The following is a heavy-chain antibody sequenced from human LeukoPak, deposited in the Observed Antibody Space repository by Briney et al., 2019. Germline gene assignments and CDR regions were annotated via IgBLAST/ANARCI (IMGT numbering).Heavy chain of an antibody. J-gene: IGHJ6*03. D-gene: IGHD5-12*01. Sequence: GASVKVSCKASGYTITSYGISWVRQAPGQGLEWMGWISAYNGNTNYAQKFQGRVTITADESTSTAYMELSSLRSEDTAVYYCARRRYSGYDGPAYYYMDVWGKGTTVTISS. CDR2: ISAYNGNT. CDR1: GYTITSYG. V-gene: IGHV1-18*01. CDR3: ARRRYSGYDGPAYYYMDV.